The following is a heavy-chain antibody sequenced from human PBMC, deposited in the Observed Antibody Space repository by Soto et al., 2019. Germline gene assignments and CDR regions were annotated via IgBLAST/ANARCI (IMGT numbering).Heavy chain of an antibody. CDR1: GFTFSDYY. D-gene: IGHD6-13*01. CDR2: ISSSGSTI. J-gene: IGHJ5*02. V-gene: IGHV3-11*01. Sequence: PGGSLRLSCAASGFTFSDYYMSWIRQAPGKGLEWVSYISSSGSTIYYADSVKGRFTISRDNAKNSLYLQMNSLRAEDTAVYYCARNPYSSSWYPKNARTGGLSWFDPWGQGTLVTVSS. CDR3: ARNPYSSSWYPKNARTGGLSWFDP.